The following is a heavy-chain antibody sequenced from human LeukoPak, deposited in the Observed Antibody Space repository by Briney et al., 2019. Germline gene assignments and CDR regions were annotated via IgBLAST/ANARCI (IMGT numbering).Heavy chain of an antibody. D-gene: IGHD2-21*01. V-gene: IGHV3-21*01. Sequence: GGSLRLSCAASRFTFSTYSMNWVRRAPGKGLEWVSSISSRSTYIYYADSVKGRFTISRDNAKNSLYLQMNNLRAEDTAMFYCATSMAQDVDAFHIWGQGTMVTVSS. CDR3: ATSMAQDVDAFHI. CDR1: RFTFSTYS. J-gene: IGHJ3*02. CDR2: ISSRSTYI.